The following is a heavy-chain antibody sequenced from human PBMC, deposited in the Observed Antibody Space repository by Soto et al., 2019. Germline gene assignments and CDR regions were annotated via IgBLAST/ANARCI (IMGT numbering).Heavy chain of an antibody. CDR3: ARILGDLGYSSSLPDYYYYMDV. D-gene: IGHD6-6*01. V-gene: IGHV2-70*11. CDR1: GFSLSTSGMC. Sequence: SGPTLVNPTQTLTLTCTFSGFSLSTSGMCVSWIRQPPGKALEWLARIDWDDDKYYSTSLKTRLTISKDTSKNQVVLTMTNMDSVDTATYYCARILGDLGYSSSLPDYYYYMDVWGKGTTVTVSS. J-gene: IGHJ6*03. CDR2: IDWDDDK.